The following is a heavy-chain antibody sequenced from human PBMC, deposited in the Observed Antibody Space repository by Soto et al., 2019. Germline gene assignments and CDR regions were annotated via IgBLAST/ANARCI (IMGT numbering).Heavy chain of an antibody. D-gene: IGHD6-13*01. CDR2: ISGGGSTT. J-gene: IGHJ1*01. Sequence: GGSLRLSCEASGFTFSSYAMSWVRQAPGKGLEWVSGISGGGSTTYYADSVKGRFTISRDNSKNTLYLQLNSLRAEDTAVYYCARDQAAGGTISRYFQDWGQDTLVTVSS. V-gene: IGHV3-23*01. CDR3: ARDQAAGGTISRYFQD. CDR1: GFTFSSYA.